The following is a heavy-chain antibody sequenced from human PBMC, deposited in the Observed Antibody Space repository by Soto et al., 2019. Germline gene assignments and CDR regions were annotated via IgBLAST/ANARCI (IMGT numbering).Heavy chain of an antibody. J-gene: IGHJ3*02. Sequence: SVKVSCKASGGTFSSYAISWVRQAPGQGLEWMGGIIPIFGTANYAQKFQGRVTITADESTSTAYMELSSLRSEDTAVYYCARGTTSRITMIVEAFDIWGQGTMVTVS. CDR2: IIPIFGTA. V-gene: IGHV1-69*13. CDR1: GGTFSSYA. D-gene: IGHD3-22*01. CDR3: ARGTTSRITMIVEAFDI.